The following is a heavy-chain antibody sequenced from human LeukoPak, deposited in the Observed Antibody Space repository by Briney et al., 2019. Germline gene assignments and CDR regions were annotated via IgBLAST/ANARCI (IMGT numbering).Heavy chain of an antibody. CDR3: ARGPPRRRGYCSGGSCYDWFDP. CDR1: GYTFTGYY. Sequence: ASVKVSCKASGYTFTGYYMHWVRQAPGQGLEWMGRINPNSGGTNYAQKFQGRVTMTRDTSISTAYMELSRLRSDDTAVYYYARGPPRRRGYCSGGSCYDWFDPWGQGTLVTVSS. CDR2: INPNSGGT. J-gene: IGHJ5*02. D-gene: IGHD2-15*01. V-gene: IGHV1-2*06.